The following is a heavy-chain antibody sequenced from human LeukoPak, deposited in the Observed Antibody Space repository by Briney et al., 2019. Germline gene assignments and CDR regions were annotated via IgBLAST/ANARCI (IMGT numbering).Heavy chain of an antibody. CDR1: GYTFTGYY. V-gene: IGHV1-2*02. D-gene: IGHD3-10*01. Sequence: GASVKVSCKASGYTFTGYYMHWVRQAPGQGLEWMGWINPNSGGTNYAQKFRGRVTMTRDTSISTAYMELSRLRSDDTAVYYCARALPLGRRVGETPNWFDPWGQGTLVTVSS. CDR3: ARALPLGRRVGETPNWFDP. J-gene: IGHJ5*02. CDR2: INPNSGGT.